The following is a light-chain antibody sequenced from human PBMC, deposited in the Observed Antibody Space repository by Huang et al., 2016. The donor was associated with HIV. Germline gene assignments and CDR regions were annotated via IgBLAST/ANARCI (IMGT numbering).Light chain of an antibody. J-gene: IGKJ4*01. Sequence: AIQLTQSPSFLSASVGDRVTITCRASQDITDALAGYQQKPGKPPKVLIYDASSLESGVPSRFSGSGSGAEFTLTISSLQPEDFATYYCQQFKNYPLTFGGGTKVEVK. CDR2: DAS. CDR1: QDITDA. CDR3: QQFKNYPLT. V-gene: IGKV1D-13*01.